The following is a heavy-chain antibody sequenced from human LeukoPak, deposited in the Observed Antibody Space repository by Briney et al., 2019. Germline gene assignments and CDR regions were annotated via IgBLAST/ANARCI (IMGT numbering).Heavy chain of an antibody. D-gene: IGHD3-22*01. CDR2: IYYNGNT. CDR1: GGSITNYY. J-gene: IGHJ5*02. Sequence: SDTLSLTCTVSGGSITNYYWIWIRQPPGKALEWIGYIYYNGNTNYNASLESRVTISVDTSKNQFSLKLRSVNAADTAVYYCARGTMMVGPWGQGTQVTVSS. V-gene: IGHV4-59*07. CDR3: ARGTMMVGP.